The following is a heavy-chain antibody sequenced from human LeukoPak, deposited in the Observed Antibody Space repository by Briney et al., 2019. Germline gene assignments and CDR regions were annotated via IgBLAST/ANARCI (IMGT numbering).Heavy chain of an antibody. CDR2: INPSGGST. Sequence: ASVKVSCKASGYTFTSYYMHWVRQAPGQGLEWMGIINPSGGSTSYAQKFQGRVTMTRDTSTSTVYMELSSLRSEDTAVYYCARSWGGYYSSTSCYSFDYWGQGTLVTVSS. J-gene: IGHJ4*02. D-gene: IGHD2-2*01. V-gene: IGHV1-46*03. CDR3: ARSWGGYYSSTSCYSFDY. CDR1: GYTFTSYY.